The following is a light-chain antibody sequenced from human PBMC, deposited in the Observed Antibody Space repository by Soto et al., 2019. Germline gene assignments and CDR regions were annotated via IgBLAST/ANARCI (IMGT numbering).Light chain of an antibody. CDR2: EVS. J-gene: IGLJ1*01. CDR1: SSDISIYNY. Sequence: QSALTQPASMSGSPGQSITISCTGTSSDISIYNYVSWYQQHPGKAPKLIIYEVSNRPSGISNRFSGAKSGNTASLTISGLQVEDQADYYCCSYTSSTNYVFGAGTKVTVL. CDR3: CSYTSSTNYV. V-gene: IGLV2-14*01.